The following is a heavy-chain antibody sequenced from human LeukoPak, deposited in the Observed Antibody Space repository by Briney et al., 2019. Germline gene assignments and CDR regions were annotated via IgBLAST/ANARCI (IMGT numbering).Heavy chain of an antibody. D-gene: IGHD3-10*01. V-gene: IGHV3-9*01. CDR1: GFTFDDYA. CDR2: ISWNSGSI. Sequence: GRSLRLSCAASGFTFDDYAMHWVRQAPGKGLEWVSGISWNSGSIVYADSVKGRFTISRDNAKNSLYLQMNSLRAEDTALYYCAKGNGWVYYGSGSEGFDYWGQGTLVTVSS. CDR3: AKGNGWVYYGSGSEGFDY. J-gene: IGHJ4*02.